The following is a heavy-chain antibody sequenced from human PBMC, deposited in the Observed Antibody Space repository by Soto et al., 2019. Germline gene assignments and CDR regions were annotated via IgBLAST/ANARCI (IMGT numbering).Heavy chain of an antibody. V-gene: IGHV1-69*01. J-gene: IGHJ6*02. CDR1: GGTFSSYA. CDR2: IIPIFGTA. D-gene: IGHD3-10*01. Sequence: QVQLVQSGAEVKKPGSSVKVSCKASGGTFSSYAISWERQAPGQGLEWMGGIIPIFGTANYAQKFQGRVTITADESTSTAYMELSSLRSEDTAVYYCARDVLRVRGVDYGMDVWGQGTTVTVSS. CDR3: ARDVLRVRGVDYGMDV.